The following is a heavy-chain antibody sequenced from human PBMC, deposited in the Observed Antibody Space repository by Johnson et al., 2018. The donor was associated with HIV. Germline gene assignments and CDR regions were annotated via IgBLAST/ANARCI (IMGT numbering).Heavy chain of an antibody. J-gene: IGHJ3*02. CDR1: GLPFSSYA. Sequence: QVQLVESGGGVVQPGRSLRLSCAASGLPFSSYAMHWVRQAPGTGLEWVAVISYDGSNKYYADSVKGRFTISRDNSKNTLYLQMNSLRAEDTAVYYCAKGNSGIYGLTHACDIWGQGTMVTVSS. CDR3: AKGNSGIYGLTHACDI. CDR2: ISYDGSNK. V-gene: IGHV3-30*04. D-gene: IGHD1-26*01.